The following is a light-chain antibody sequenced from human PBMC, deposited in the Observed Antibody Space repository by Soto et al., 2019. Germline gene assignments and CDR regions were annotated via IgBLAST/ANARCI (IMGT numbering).Light chain of an antibody. CDR3: QEYDNWPLYT. Sequence: EIVMTQSPATLSVSPGERATLSCRASQSVNSNLAWYQQKPGQAPRLLIYGASTRATGIPARFSGSGSGTEFTLTIRSLQSEDFAVYYCQEYDNWPLYTFGQGTKVEIK. CDR1: QSVNSN. CDR2: GAS. V-gene: IGKV3-15*01. J-gene: IGKJ2*01.